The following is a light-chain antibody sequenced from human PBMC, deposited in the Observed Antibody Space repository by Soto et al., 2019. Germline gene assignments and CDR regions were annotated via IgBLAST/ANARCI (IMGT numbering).Light chain of an antibody. CDR1: QSVSSSS. Sequence: EIVLTQSPGTLSLSPGERATLSCRASQSVSSSSLAWYQQKPGQAPRLLIYDASSRATGIPDRFSGSGSGTEFTLTISRLEPEDFAVYYCQQYGSSPRTFGQGTKVEIK. J-gene: IGKJ1*01. CDR3: QQYGSSPRT. V-gene: IGKV3-20*01. CDR2: DAS.